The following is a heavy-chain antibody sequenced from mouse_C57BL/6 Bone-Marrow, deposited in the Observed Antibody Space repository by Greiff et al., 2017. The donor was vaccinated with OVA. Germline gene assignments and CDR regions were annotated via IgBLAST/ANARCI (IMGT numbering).Heavy chain of an antibody. CDR3: TSYGNFDD. D-gene: IGHD2-1*01. V-gene: IGHV14-4*01. CDR2: IAPENGDT. J-gene: IGHJ2*01. Sequence: EVQLQQSGAELVRPGASVTLSCTASGFNIKDDYMHWVKQRPEQGLEWIGWIAPENGDTEYNPKLQGKATITADTSSNPAYLQLSSLTSEDTAVNYGTSYGNFDDWGKGTTLTVSS. CDR1: GFNIKDDY.